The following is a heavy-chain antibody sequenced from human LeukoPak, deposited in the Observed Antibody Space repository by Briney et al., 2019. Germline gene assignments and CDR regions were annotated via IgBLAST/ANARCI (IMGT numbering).Heavy chain of an antibody. CDR1: GFTFGDYA. V-gene: IGHV3-49*04. D-gene: IGHD6-13*01. J-gene: IGHJ4*02. Sequence: GGSLRLSCTASGFTFGDYAMSWVRQAPGKGLEWVGFIRSKASGGTTEYAASVKGRFTISRDDSESIANLQMNSLKTEDTAVYFCTRARGAAGDYWGQGTLVTVSS. CDR2: IRSKASGGTT. CDR3: TRARGAAGDY.